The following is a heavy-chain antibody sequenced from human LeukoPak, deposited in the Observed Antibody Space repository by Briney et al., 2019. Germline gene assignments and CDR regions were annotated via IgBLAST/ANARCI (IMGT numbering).Heavy chain of an antibody. Sequence: PGGSLRLSCAASGFTFSSYAMGWVRQAPGGGVEGVSAISGSDGKTYYVDSVKGRFTISRDNSKNILYLQMNSLRAEDTAVYYCAKDLIKAQLIREFDHWGQGTLVTVSS. V-gene: IGHV3-23*01. D-gene: IGHD6-6*01. CDR1: GFTFSSYA. CDR2: ISGSDGKT. J-gene: IGHJ4*02. CDR3: AKDLIKAQLIREFDH.